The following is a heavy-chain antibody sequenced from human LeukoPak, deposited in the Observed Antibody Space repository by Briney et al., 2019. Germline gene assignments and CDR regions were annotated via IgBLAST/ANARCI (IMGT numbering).Heavy chain of an antibody. CDR2: IIHICGTA. D-gene: IGHD5-12*01. J-gene: IGHJ4*02. CDR3: AREFPISGYDHSFYY. Sequence: RASVKVSYRASGGTFISYAMSWGRQAPGQGLEGMGGIIHICGTANYAQKFQARVTITADESTSTPYMELSSLSSEDTAVYYCAREFPISGYDHSFYYWGQGTLVTVSS. V-gene: IGHV1-69*01. CDR1: GGTFISYA.